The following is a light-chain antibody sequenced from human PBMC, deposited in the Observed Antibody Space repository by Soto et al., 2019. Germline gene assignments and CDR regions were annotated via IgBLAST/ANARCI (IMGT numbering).Light chain of an antibody. J-gene: IGKJ1*01. CDR2: AVS. V-gene: IGKV3-20*01. CDR3: QQHSNSPWT. CDR1: QTISNNY. Sequence: EIVLTQSPGTLTLSPGESAALSCRASQTISNNYLVWYRQKPGQAPRLLIYAVSSRAAGIPDRFSGSGSGTDFALTMARLEPEDSAVYYCQQHSNSPWTFGQGTGVEI.